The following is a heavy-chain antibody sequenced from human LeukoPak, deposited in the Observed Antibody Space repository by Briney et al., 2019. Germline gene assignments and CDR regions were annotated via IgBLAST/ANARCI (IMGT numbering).Heavy chain of an antibody. Sequence: SETLSLTCSVSGGSISSYYWSWIRQPAGKGLEWIGRIYSSGTITYNPSLQSRVTMSVDTSKNQFSLKLSSVTAADTAVYYCARETSQKGAHYMDVWGKGTTVTISS. CDR3: ARETSQKGAHYMDV. CDR2: IYSSGTI. V-gene: IGHV4-4*07. J-gene: IGHJ6*03. CDR1: GGSISSYY. D-gene: IGHD3-16*01.